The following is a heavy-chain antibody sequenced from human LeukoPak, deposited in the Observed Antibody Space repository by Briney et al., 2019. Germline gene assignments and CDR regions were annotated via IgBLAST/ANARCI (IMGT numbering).Heavy chain of an antibody. J-gene: IGHJ5*01. CDR2: IYTSGST. V-gene: IGHV4-4*07. CDR3: ARGLGYDSSGFYHGHWSDS. D-gene: IGHD3-22*01. Sequence: SETLSLTCTVSDGSISDYYWSWIRQPAGKGLEGIGRIYTSGSTNYNPSLKSRLTMSVDKSKNQFSLKLTSVTAADTAVYYCARGLGYDSSGFYHGHWSDSWGQGTLVTVSS. CDR1: DGSISDYY.